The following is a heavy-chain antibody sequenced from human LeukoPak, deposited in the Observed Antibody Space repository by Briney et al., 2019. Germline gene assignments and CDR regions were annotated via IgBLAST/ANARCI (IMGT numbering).Heavy chain of an antibody. V-gene: IGHV1-46*01. Sequence: ASLKVSCKASGYTFTSYYMHWVRQAPGQGLEWMGIINPSGGSTTYAQKFQGRVTMTRDTSTSTVYMELSSLRSEDTAVYYCARGKTLLRFLEWFYYYYMDVWGKGTTVTVSS. J-gene: IGHJ6*03. D-gene: IGHD3-3*01. CDR3: ARGKTLLRFLEWFYYYYMDV. CDR2: INPSGGST. CDR1: GYTFTSYY.